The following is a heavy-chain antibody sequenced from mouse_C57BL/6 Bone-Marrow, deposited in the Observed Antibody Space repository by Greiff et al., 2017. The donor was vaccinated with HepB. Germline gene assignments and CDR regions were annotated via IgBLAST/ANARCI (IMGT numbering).Heavy chain of an antibody. D-gene: IGHD1-1*01. J-gene: IGHJ2*01. CDR3: ASLTTVVAYYFDY. Sequence: EVKVEESGPGLVKPSQSLSLTCSVTGYSITSGYYWNWIRQFPGNKLEWMGYISYDGSNNYNPSLKNRISITRDTSKNQFFLKLNSVTTEDTATYYCASLTTVVAYYFDYWGQGTTLTVSS. CDR2: ISYDGSN. CDR1: GYSITSGYY. V-gene: IGHV3-6*01.